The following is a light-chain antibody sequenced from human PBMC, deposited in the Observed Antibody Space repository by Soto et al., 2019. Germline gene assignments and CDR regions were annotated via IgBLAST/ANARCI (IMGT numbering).Light chain of an antibody. J-gene: IGLJ1*01. CDR2: EVR. CDR1: SSDVGGYNY. Sequence: QSVLTQPASVSGSPGQSITISCTGTSSDVGGYNYVSWYQQYPGKAPKLMIYEVRNRPSGVSNRFSGSKSGNTASLTISGLQAEDEADYYCSSYTSSSTRVFGTGTQLTVL. CDR3: SSYTSSSTRV. V-gene: IGLV2-14*01.